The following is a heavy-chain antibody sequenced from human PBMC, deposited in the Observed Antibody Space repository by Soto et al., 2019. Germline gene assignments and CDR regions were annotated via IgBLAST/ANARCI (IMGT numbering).Heavy chain of an antibody. CDR2: IYGSGST. V-gene: IGHV3-66*01. CDR3: VKEFDEET. Sequence: EVQLVESGGGLVQPGGSLRLSCAASGFIVSDTYMTWVRQAPGKGLEWVSVIYGSGSTYYADSVNGRFTISRDNFKNMLYLQMNNLRVDDTAVYYCVKEFDEETWGQGTLVTVSS. CDR1: GFIVSDTY. J-gene: IGHJ5*02.